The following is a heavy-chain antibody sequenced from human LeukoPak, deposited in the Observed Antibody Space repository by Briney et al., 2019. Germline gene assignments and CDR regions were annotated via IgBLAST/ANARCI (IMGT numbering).Heavy chain of an antibody. Sequence: SVKVSCKASGGTFSSYAISWVRQAPGQGLEWMGRIIPIFGTANYAQKFQGRVTITTDESTSTAYMELSCLRSEDTAVYYCARDRRGTIFGVVTERPYYYYYYYMDVWGKGTTVTVSS. CDR3: ARDRRGTIFGVVTERPYYYYYYYMDV. CDR2: IIPIFGTA. V-gene: IGHV1-69*05. CDR1: GGTFSSYA. D-gene: IGHD3-3*01. J-gene: IGHJ6*03.